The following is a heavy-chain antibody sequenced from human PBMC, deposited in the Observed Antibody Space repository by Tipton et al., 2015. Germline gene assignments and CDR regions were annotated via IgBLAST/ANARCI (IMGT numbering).Heavy chain of an antibody. Sequence: SLRLSCAASGFTFRDYWMHWVRQAPGKGLEWVSRIERDARDTAYADSEKGRFTISRDNPESTVYLQMNSLRAADTALYYCARTGGGAWDYGDYWGQGTLVTVSS. CDR3: ARTGGGAWDYGDY. V-gene: IGHV3-74*01. D-gene: IGHD3-10*01. CDR1: GFTFRDYW. CDR2: IERDARDT. J-gene: IGHJ4*02.